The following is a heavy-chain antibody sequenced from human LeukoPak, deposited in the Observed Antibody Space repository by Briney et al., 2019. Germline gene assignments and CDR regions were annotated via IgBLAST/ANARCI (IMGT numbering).Heavy chain of an antibody. D-gene: IGHD5-18*01. CDR2: ISWNSGSI. CDR1: GFTFDDYG. CDR3: AKDAEPTYTYGKIDY. J-gene: IGHJ4*02. V-gene: IGHV3-9*01. Sequence: GRSLRLSCAASGFTFDDYGMHWVRQAPGKGLEWVSGISWNSGSIGHADSVKGRFTISRDNAKNSLYLQMNSLRAEDTALYYCAKDAEPTYTYGKIDYWGQGTLVTVSS.